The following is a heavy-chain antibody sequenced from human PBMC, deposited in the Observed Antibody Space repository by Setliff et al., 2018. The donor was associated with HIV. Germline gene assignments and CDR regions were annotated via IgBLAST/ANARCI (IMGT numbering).Heavy chain of an antibody. CDR2: IYYSGRT. J-gene: IGHJ3*02. D-gene: IGHD3-3*01. Sequence: SETLSLTCTVSGGSISSSSYYWGWIRQPPGKGLEWIGSIYYSGRTYYNPSLKSRVTISVDTSKNQFSLKLSSVTAADTAVYYCARHRSYYNFWSGYQDAFDIWGQGTMVTVSS. V-gene: IGHV4-39*01. CDR1: GGSISSSSYY. CDR3: ARHRSYYNFWSGYQDAFDI.